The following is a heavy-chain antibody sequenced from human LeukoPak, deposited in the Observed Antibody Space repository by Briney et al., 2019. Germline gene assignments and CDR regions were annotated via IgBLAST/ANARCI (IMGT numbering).Heavy chain of an antibody. J-gene: IGHJ4*02. CDR1: GGSISSGGYY. Sequence: PSETLSLTCTVSGGSISSGGYYWSWIRQPPGKGLEWIGYIYHSGSTYYNPSLKSRVTISVDRSKSQFSLKLSSVTAADTAVYYCARTKWGYGYFDYWGQGTLVTVSS. D-gene: IGHD7-27*01. CDR3: ARTKWGYGYFDY. CDR2: IYHSGST. V-gene: IGHV4-30-2*01.